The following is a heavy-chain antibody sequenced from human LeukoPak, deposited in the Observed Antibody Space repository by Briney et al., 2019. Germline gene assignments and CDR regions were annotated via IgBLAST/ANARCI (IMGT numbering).Heavy chain of an antibody. CDR2: INPNSGGT. V-gene: IGHV1-2*02. J-gene: IGHJ4*02. D-gene: IGHD2-2*01. CDR3: ARGRYCSSTSCLPGDY. Sequence: GASVKLSCKASGYTFTGYYMHWVRQGPGQGLEWMGWINPNSGGTNYAQKFQGRVTMTRDTSISTAYMELSRLRSDDTAVYYCARGRYCSSTSCLPGDYWGQGTLVTVSS. CDR1: GYTFTGYY.